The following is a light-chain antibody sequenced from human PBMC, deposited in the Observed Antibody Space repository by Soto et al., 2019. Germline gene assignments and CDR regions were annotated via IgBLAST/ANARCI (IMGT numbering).Light chain of an antibody. J-gene: IGKJ4*01. CDR1: QSVSSSY. V-gene: IGKV3-20*01. CDR3: QQYSSTPLT. Sequence: EIVLTPSPGTLSLSPGERATLSCRASQSVSSSYLAWYQQKPGQAPRLLIYGASCRATGIPDRFSSSGSGTDFTLTISKLETEDFAEYFCQQYSSTPLTVGGGTKVEIK. CDR2: GAS.